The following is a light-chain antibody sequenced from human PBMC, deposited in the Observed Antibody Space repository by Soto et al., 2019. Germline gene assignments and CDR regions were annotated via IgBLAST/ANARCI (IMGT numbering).Light chain of an antibody. J-gene: IGKJ1*01. Sequence: DIQMTQSPSTLSASVGDRVTITCRASQSINNWLAWYQQKPGKAPKLFIFKAPTLESGVPSRFSGSRSGTEFTLSISSLQPDDFATYFCQQYESFPRTFGQGTKVEIK. CDR2: KAP. CDR1: QSINNW. CDR3: QQYESFPRT. V-gene: IGKV1-5*03.